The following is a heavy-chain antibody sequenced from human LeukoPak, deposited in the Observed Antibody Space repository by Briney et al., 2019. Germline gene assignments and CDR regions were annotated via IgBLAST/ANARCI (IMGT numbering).Heavy chain of an antibody. CDR1: GFTFDDYA. D-gene: IGHD3-9*01. CDR3: AKEAHYPHMGTYLVTIDS. J-gene: IGHJ4*02. CDR2: ISWNSGSI. Sequence: GRSLRLSCAASGFTFDDYAMHWVRQAPGKGLEWVSGISWNSGSIGYADSVKGRFTISRDNSKNTLYLQMNSLRAEDTALYYCAKEAHYPHMGTYLVTIDSWGQGTLVTVSS. V-gene: IGHV3-9*01.